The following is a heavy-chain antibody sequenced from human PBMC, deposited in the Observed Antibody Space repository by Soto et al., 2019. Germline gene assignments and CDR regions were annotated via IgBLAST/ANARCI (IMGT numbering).Heavy chain of an antibody. CDR2: ISSSSSTI. CDR1: GFTFSSYS. D-gene: IGHD4-17*01. CDR3: ARDPYGDYVRRSFDI. V-gene: IGHV3-48*02. J-gene: IGHJ3*02. Sequence: EVQLVESGGVLVQPGGSLRLSCAASGFTFSSYSMNWVRQAPGKGLEWVSHISSSSSTIYYADSVKGRFTISRDNAKNSLYLQMNSLRDEDTAVYYCARDPYGDYVRRSFDIWGQGTMVTVSS.